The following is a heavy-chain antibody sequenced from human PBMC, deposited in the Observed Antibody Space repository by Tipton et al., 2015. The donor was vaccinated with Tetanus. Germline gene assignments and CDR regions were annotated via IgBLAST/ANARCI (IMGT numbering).Heavy chain of an antibody. CDR1: GALITTGGYS. V-gene: IGHV4-30-2*01. Sequence: TLSLTCNVSGALITTGGYSWGWIRQPPGQGLEWLGYIYQTDSTYYNPSVRSRPTLSLRRSKNQVSLKLSSVTAADTAVYYCARTWGVWVTSIDAFDFWGQGTKVTVSS. D-gene: IGHD3-16*01. CDR2: IYQTDST. CDR3: ARTWGVWVTSIDAFDF. J-gene: IGHJ3*01.